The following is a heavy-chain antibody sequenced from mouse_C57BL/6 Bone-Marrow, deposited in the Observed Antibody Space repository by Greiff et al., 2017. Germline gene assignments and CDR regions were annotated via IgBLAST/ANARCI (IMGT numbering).Heavy chain of an antibody. CDR2: IDPSDSET. J-gene: IGHJ3*01. CDR1: GYTFTSYW. CDR3: ARGYYGSSQAWFAY. D-gene: IGHD1-1*01. V-gene: IGHV1-52*01. Sequence: QVQLQPPGAELVRPGSSVKLSCKASGYTFTSYWMHWVKQRPIQSLEWIGNIDPSDSETHYNQKFKDKATLTVDKSSSTAYMQLSSLTSEDSAVYYCARGYYGSSQAWFAYWGQGTLVTVSA.